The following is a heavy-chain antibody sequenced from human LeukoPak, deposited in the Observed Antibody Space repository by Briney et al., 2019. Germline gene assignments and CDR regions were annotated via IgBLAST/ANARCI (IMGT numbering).Heavy chain of an antibody. CDR2: ISGGGGST. V-gene: IGHV3-23*01. D-gene: IGHD3-10*01. Sequence: PGGSLRLSCAASGFTFSSYAMSWVRQAPEKGLEWVSSISGGGGSTYYADSVKGRFTMSRDNSKNTVYLLLNSLRPDDTAVYYCVKESSVRGVSIGDYWGQGTLVTVSS. CDR3: VKESSVRGVSIGDY. J-gene: IGHJ4*02. CDR1: GFTFSSYA.